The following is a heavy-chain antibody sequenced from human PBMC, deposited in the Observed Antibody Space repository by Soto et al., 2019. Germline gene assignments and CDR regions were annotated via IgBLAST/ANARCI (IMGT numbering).Heavy chain of an antibody. CDR2: IKQDGSEK. D-gene: IGHD2-15*01. J-gene: IGHJ4*02. CDR1: GFTFSSYW. V-gene: IGHV3-7*03. CDR3: ARDLLTGVVAATQKGDY. Sequence: EVQLVESGGGLVQPGGSLRLSCAASGFTFSSYWMSWVRQAPGKGLEWVANIKQDGSEKYYVDSVKGRFTISRDNAKNSLYLQMNSLRAEDTAVYYCARDLLTGVVAATQKGDYWGQGTLVTVSS.